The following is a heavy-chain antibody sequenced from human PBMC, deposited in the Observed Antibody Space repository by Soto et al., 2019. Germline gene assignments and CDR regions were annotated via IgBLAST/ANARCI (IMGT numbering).Heavy chain of an antibody. V-gene: IGHV3-74*01. CDR2: IETDGSAT. CDR3: ATVFDF. CDR1: GFTFSGNW. D-gene: IGHD4-17*01. J-gene: IGHJ4*02. Sequence: EEQLVESGGGLVQPGESLRLSCAASGFTFSGNWIHWVRQAPGKGLEWVSRIETDGSATSYADSVKGRFTISTDNAKNTVYLQMNSLRAEDTAVYYCATVFDFWGQGTLVTVSS.